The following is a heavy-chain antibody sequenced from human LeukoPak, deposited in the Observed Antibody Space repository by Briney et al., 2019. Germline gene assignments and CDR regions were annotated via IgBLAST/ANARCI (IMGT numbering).Heavy chain of an antibody. V-gene: IGHV1-8*01. J-gene: IGHJ4*02. CDR3: ARGRRAAAGTLFY. D-gene: IGHD6-13*01. Sequence: ASVKVSCKASGHTFTSYDINWVRQATGQGLEWMGWMNPNSGNTGYAQKFQGRVTMTRNTSISTAYMELSSLRSEDTAVYYCARGRRAAAGTLFYWGQGTLVTVSS. CDR2: MNPNSGNT. CDR1: GHTFTSYD.